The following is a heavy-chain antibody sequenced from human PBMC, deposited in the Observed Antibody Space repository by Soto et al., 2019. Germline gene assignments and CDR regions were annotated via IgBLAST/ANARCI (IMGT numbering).Heavy chain of an antibody. J-gene: IGHJ6*02. CDR3: ARVISSSWPSYYYYGMDV. V-gene: IGHV3-33*01. D-gene: IGHD6-13*01. CDR1: GFSFSRYG. CDR2: IWYDGSNK. Sequence: GGSLRLSCAASGFSFSRYGIHWVRQTPGKGLEWVAVIWYDGSNKYYADSVKGRFTISRDNSKNTLYLQMNSLRAEDTAVYYCARVISSSWPSYYYYGMDVWGQGTTVTVSS.